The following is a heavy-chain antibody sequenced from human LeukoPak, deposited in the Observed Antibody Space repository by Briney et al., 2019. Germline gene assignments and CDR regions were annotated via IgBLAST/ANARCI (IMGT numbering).Heavy chain of an antibody. CDR1: GGSISSSSYY. V-gene: IGHV3-11*01. CDR2: ISSSGSTI. CDR3: ASEPDRDSSSWLENDAFDI. Sequence: LSLTCTVSGGSISSSSYYWGWIRQAPGKGLEWVSYISSSGSTIYYADSVKGRFTISRDNAKNSLYLQMNSLRAEDTAVYYCASEPDRDSSSWLENDAFDIWGQGTMVTVSS. J-gene: IGHJ3*02. D-gene: IGHD6-13*01.